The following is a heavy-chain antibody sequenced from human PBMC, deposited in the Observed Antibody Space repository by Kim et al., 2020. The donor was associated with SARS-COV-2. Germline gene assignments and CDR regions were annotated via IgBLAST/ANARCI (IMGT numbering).Heavy chain of an antibody. Sequence: ASVKVSCKAPGYTFTNKDINWVRQAPGQGLEWMGWMSPYSGHTGYAQKVQGRVTMTRNTSIATAYMELSSLRSDDTAVYYCARGSEGAFDIWGQGTVVTV. CDR2: MSPYSGHT. CDR1: GYTFTNKD. V-gene: IGHV1-8*01. J-gene: IGHJ3*02. CDR3: ARGSEGAFDI.